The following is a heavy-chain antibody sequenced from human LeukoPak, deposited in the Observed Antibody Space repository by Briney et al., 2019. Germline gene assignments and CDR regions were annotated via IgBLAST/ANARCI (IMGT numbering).Heavy chain of an antibody. V-gene: IGHV3-23*01. CDR2: ISGDGTET. CDR1: GLIFRNYA. D-gene: IGHD4-11*01. CDR3: AKGGHYSFFDY. J-gene: IGHJ4*02. Sequence: PGGSLRLSCTASGLIFRNYAMTWVRQAPRKGLEWVSTISGDGTETFYADSVKGRFTISRDNPKNTHYLQMSSLRAEDTGIYYCAKGGHYSFFDYWGQGTLVTVSS.